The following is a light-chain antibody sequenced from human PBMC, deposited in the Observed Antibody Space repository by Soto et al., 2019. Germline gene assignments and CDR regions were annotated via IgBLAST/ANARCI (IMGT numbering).Light chain of an antibody. J-gene: IGKJ1*01. CDR3: QQYNNWPPWT. CDR2: GAS. Sequence: EVVLTQSPGTLSLSPGERATLSCRASQSVSSNLAWYQQKPGQAPRLLIYGASTRATGIPARFSGSGSGTEFTLTISSLQSEDFAVYYCQQYNNWPPWTFGQWTKVDIK. V-gene: IGKV3-15*01. CDR1: QSVSSN.